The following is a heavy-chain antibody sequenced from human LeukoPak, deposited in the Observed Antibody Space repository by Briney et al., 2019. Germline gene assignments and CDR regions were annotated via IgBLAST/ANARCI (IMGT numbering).Heavy chain of an antibody. CDR3: GRGGEYNTDY. CDR1: GFTFSTYN. J-gene: IGHJ4*02. D-gene: IGHD3-16*01. CDR2: IKSRDTYM. Sequence: GGSLRLSCAASGFTFSTYNMNWVRQAPGKGLEWVSSIKSRDTYMYYADSVEGRFTISRDNAKNSLYLQMNSLRAEDTAVYYCGRGGEYNTDYWGQGTLVTVSS. V-gene: IGHV3-21*01.